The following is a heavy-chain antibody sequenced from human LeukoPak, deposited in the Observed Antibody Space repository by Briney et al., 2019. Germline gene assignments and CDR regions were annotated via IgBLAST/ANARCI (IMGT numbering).Heavy chain of an antibody. CDR2: ISSSGGST. J-gene: IGHJ5*02. Sequence: GGSLRLSRAASGFTFSSSAMSWVRQAPGKGLEWVSGISSSGGSTYYADSVKGRFTISRDNSKNTLYLQMNSLRAEDTAVYYCAKSSGLLRFDPWGQGTLVTVSS. CDR3: AKSSGLLRFDP. CDR1: GFTFSSSA. D-gene: IGHD6-19*01. V-gene: IGHV3-23*01.